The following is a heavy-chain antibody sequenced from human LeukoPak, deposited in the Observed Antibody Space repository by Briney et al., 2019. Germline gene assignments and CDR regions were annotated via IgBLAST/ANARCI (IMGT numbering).Heavy chain of an antibody. CDR2: INPNSGGT. V-gene: IGHV1-2*02. D-gene: IGHD6-13*01. CDR3: ARRASSSWYSLDY. CDR1: GYTFTDYF. J-gene: IGHJ4*02. Sequence: ASGKVSCAASGYTFTDYFIHWVRQAPAQGLGWMGWINPNSGGTNYAQKFQCSVTMTRDTSISTAYMELSSLRSDDSAVYYCARRASSSWYSLDYWGQGTLVTVSS.